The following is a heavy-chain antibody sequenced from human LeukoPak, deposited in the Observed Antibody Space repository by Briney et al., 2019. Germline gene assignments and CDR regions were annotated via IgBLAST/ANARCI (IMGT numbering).Heavy chain of an antibody. CDR3: ARDFYGSGSYYNWFDP. V-gene: IGHV1-46*01. J-gene: IGHJ5*02. CDR1: GYTFTSYY. Sequence: GASVKVSCMASGYTFTSYYMHWVRQAPGQGLEWMGIINPSGGSTSYAQKFQGRVTMTRDTSTSTVYMELSSLRSEDTAVYYCARDFYGSGSYYNWFDPWGQGTLVTVSS. CDR2: INPSGGST. D-gene: IGHD3-10*01.